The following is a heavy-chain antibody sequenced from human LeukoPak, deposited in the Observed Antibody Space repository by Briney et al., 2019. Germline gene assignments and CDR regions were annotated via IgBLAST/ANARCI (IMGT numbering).Heavy chain of an antibody. V-gene: IGHV4-61*09. Sequence: SETLSLTCTVSGGSISSRSYCWSWIRQPAGKGPEWIGHVHISGSTNYNSSLKSRVTISVDTSKNQFSLKLSSVTAADTAVYYCARVRCSGGSCPYYYYYYYMDVWGKGTTVTVSS. CDR1: GGSISSRSYC. CDR2: VHISGST. J-gene: IGHJ6*03. CDR3: ARVRCSGGSCPYYYYYYYMDV. D-gene: IGHD2-15*01.